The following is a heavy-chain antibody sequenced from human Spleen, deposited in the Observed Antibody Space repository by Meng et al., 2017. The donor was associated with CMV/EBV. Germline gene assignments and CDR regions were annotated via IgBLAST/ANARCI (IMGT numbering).Heavy chain of an antibody. CDR1: GFAFSSAW. Sequence: ETLSLTCAASGFAFSSAWMSWVRQAPGKGLEWVARVKSKIDGETIEYAAPVKGRFTISRDDSKNMLYLQMNSLRAEDTAVYYCARDRLWSTVTTNYYYYYGMDVWGQGTTVTVSS. V-gene: IGHV3-15*01. D-gene: IGHD4-11*01. J-gene: IGHJ6*02. CDR3: ARDRLWSTVTTNYYYYYGMDV. CDR2: VKSKIDGETI.